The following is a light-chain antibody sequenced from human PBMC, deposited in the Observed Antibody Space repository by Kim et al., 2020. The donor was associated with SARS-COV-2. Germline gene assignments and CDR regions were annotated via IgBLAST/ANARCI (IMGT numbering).Light chain of an antibody. V-gene: IGKV4-1*01. CDR1: QNVLYRSNNKNY. CDR2: WAS. J-gene: IGKJ1*01. Sequence: DIVMTQTPDSLAVSLGERATINCKSTQNVLYRSNNKNYLAWFQHKPGQPPRILIYWASTRVSGVPERFSGSGSGTDFTLTISSLQAEDVAVYYCQEFYSIPWTFGQGTKVDIK. CDR3: QEFYSIPWT.